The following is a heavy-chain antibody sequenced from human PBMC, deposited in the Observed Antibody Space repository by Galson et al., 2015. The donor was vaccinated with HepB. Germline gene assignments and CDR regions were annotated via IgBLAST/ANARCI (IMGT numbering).Heavy chain of an antibody. Sequence: TLSLTCAVSGGSISSGGYSWSWIRQPPGKGLEWIGYIYHSGSTYYNPSLKSRVTISVDRSKNQFSLKLSSVTAADTAVYYCARVSEGITGTTLYYYGMDVWGQGTTVTVSS. CDR2: IYHSGST. D-gene: IGHD1-7*01. CDR1: GGSISSGGYS. J-gene: IGHJ6*02. V-gene: IGHV4-30-2*01. CDR3: ARVSEGITGTTLYYYGMDV.